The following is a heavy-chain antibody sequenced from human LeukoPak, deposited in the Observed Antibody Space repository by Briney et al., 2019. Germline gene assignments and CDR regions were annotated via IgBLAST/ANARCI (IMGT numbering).Heavy chain of an antibody. Sequence: GESLKISCKGSGYSFTSYWIGWVRQMPGKGLEWMGIIYPGDSDTRYSPPFQGQVTISADKSISTAYLQWSSLKASDTAMYYCARLTMVRGVPMNYGMDVWGQGTTVTVSS. CDR2: IYPGDSDT. D-gene: IGHD3-10*01. V-gene: IGHV5-51*01. J-gene: IGHJ6*02. CDR1: GYSFTSYW. CDR3: ARLTMVRGVPMNYGMDV.